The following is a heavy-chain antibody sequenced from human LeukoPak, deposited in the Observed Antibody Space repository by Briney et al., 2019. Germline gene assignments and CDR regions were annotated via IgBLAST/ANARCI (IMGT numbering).Heavy chain of an antibody. Sequence: GGSLRLSCAASGFTFSSHYMSWVRQAPGKGLEWVANIKKDGSEKYYVDSVKGRFTISRDNAKTSLYLQMNSLRAEDTAVYYCAGDLSGVTGYTYGRGIDYWGQGTLVTVSS. V-gene: IGHV3-7*01. D-gene: IGHD5-18*01. CDR1: GFTFSSHY. CDR3: AGDLSGVTGYTYGRGIDY. J-gene: IGHJ4*02. CDR2: IKKDGSEK.